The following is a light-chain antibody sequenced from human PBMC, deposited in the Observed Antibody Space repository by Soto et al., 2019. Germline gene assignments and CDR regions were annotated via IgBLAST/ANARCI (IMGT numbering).Light chain of an antibody. J-gene: IGKJ1*01. V-gene: IGKV3-20*01. CDR2: GAS. Sequence: EIVLTQSPGTLSLSPGERATLSCRASQSINIHYLAWYQQKPGQGPRLLMYGASSRATGIPDRFSGSGSGTAFTLTITSLETEDFAMYYYQQYDISPRTFGQGTKVEIK. CDR1: QSINIHY. CDR3: QQYDISPRT.